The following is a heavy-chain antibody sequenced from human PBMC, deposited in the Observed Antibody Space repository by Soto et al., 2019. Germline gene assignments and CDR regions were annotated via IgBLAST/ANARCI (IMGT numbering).Heavy chain of an antibody. CDR2: IYYSGST. V-gene: IGHV4-30-4*01. CDR3: ATASTQAVSWYFDL. D-gene: IGHD6-19*01. J-gene: IGHJ2*01. CDR1: GGSISSGDYY. Sequence: SETLSLTCTVSGGSISSGDYYWRWIRQPPGKGLEWIGYIYYSGSTYYNPSLKSRVTISVDTSKNQFSLKLSSVTAADTAVYYCATASTQAVSWYFDLWGRGTLVTVSS.